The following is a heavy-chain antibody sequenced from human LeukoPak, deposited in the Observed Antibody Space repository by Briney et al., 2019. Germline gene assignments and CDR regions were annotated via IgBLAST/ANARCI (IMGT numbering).Heavy chain of an antibody. J-gene: IGHJ6*02. CDR3: ARVLLGFGEAPAPNYYFYAMDI. CDR2: VNHSGST. D-gene: IGHD3-10*01. Sequence: KASETLSLTCAVSGGPFSNYDWSWIRQPPGKGLEWIGEVNHSGSTNSNPSLKSRVTISVDSSKRRFSLKLRSVTAADTAVYYCARVLLGFGEAPAPNYYFYAMDIWGQGTTVTVCS. CDR1: GGPFSNYD. V-gene: IGHV4-34*01.